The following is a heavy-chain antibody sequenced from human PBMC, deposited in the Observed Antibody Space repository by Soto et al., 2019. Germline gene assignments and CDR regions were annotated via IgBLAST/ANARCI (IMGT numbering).Heavy chain of an antibody. CDR1: GGSFSGYY. J-gene: IGHJ4*02. Sequence: PSETLSLTCAVYGGSFSGYYWSWIRQPPWKGLEWIGEINHSGSTNYNPSLKSRVTISVDRSKNQFSLKLSSVTAADTAVYYCARVPTGYDSSGYYYDYFDYWGQGTLVTVSS. D-gene: IGHD3-22*01. CDR2: INHSGST. CDR3: ARVPTGYDSSGYYYDYFDY. V-gene: IGHV4-34*01.